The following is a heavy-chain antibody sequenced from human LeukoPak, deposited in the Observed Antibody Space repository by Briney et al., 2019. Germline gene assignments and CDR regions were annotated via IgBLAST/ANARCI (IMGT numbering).Heavy chain of an antibody. CDR3: ARADRLHGGPYLIGP. D-gene: IGHD2-21*01. CDR2: INPHSGGT. J-gene: IGHJ5*02. V-gene: IGHV1-2*02. Sequence: ASVKVSSKTSGYGFTDYYMHWVRQAPGQGLEWMGWINPHSGGTSSAQKFQGRVTMTRDTSITTVYMEVSWLTSDDTAIYYCARADRLHGGPYLIGPWGQGTLVTVSS. CDR1: GYGFTDYY.